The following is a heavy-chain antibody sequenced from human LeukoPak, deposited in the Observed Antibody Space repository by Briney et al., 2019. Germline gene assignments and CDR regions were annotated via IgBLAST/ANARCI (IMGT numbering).Heavy chain of an antibody. D-gene: IGHD4-17*01. J-gene: IGHJ4*02. CDR2: IYYSGST. Sequence: PSETLSLTCNVSGGSISTYYWSWIRQPPGKGLEWIGYIYYSGSTNYSPSLTSRVTMSIDTSKNQFSLNLSSVTAADTAMYYCARSYGDYINFDYWGQGAPVTVSS. CDR3: ARSYGDYINFDY. CDR1: GGSISTYY. V-gene: IGHV4-59*01.